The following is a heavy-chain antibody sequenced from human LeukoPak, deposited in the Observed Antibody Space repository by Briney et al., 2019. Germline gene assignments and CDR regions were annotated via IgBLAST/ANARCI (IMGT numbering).Heavy chain of an antibody. D-gene: IGHD6-19*01. J-gene: IGHJ5*02. Sequence: GGSLRLSCAAPGFTFDDYGMSWVRQAPGKGLEWVSGINRNGGSTGYADSVKGRFTISRDNAKNSLYLQMNSLRAEDTAVYYCAREMLAAVAAQSWGQGTLVTVSS. CDR2: INRNGGST. CDR3: AREMLAAVAAQS. V-gene: IGHV3-20*04. CDR1: GFTFDDYG.